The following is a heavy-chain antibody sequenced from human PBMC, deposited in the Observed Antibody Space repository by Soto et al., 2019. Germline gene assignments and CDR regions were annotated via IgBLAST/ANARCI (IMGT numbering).Heavy chain of an antibody. CDR1: GFTFSSYG. Sequence: GESLKISCAASGFTFSSYGMHWVRQAPGKGLEWVAVISYDGSNKYYADSVKGRFTISRDNSKNTLYLQMNSLRAEDTAVYYCAKDPTPRAGWEQEDWGQGTLVTVSS. J-gene: IGHJ1*01. V-gene: IGHV3-30*18. CDR2: ISYDGSNK. CDR3: AKDPTPRAGWEQED. D-gene: IGHD1-26*01.